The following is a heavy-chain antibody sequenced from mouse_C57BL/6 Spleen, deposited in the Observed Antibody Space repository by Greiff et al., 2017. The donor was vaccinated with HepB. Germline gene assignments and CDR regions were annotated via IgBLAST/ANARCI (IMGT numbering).Heavy chain of an antibody. CDR2: INPYNGGT. J-gene: IGHJ2*01. Sequence: EVQLQQSGPVLVKPGASVKMSCKASGYTFTDYYMNWVKQSHGKSLEWIGVINPYNGGTSYNQKFKGKATLTVDKSSSTAYMELNSLTSEDSAVYYCARDGLITTVVATDYFDYWGQGTTLTVSS. D-gene: IGHD1-1*01. V-gene: IGHV1-19*01. CDR1: GYTFTDYY. CDR3: ARDGLITTVVATDYFDY.